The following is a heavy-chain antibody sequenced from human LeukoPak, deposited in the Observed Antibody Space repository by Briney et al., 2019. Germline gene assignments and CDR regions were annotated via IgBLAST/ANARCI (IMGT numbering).Heavy chain of an antibody. CDR1: GYTFTSYG. CDR2: ISAYNGNT. CDR3: ARELRPDNLTRWYAFDI. V-gene: IGHV1-18*01. D-gene: IGHD3-9*01. J-gene: IGHJ3*02. Sequence: ASVKVSCKASGYTFTSYGISWVRQAPGQGLEWMGWISAYNGNTNYAQKLQGRVTMTTDTSTSTAYMELRSLRSDDTAVYYCARELRPDNLTRWYAFDIWGQGTMVTVSS.